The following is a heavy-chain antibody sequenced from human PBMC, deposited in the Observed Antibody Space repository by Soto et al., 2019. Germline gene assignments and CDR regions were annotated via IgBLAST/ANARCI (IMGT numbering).Heavy chain of an antibody. CDR3: ARGQTLDFGVVIIPAHSDI. CDR2: MNPNSGNT. Sequence: ASVKVSCKASGYTFTSYDINWVRQATGQGLEWMGWMNPNSGNTGYAQKFQGRVTMTGNTSISTAYMELSSLRSEDTAVYYCARGQTLDFGVVIIPAHSDIWGQGTMVTVSS. V-gene: IGHV1-8*01. J-gene: IGHJ3*02. D-gene: IGHD3-3*01. CDR1: GYTFTSYD.